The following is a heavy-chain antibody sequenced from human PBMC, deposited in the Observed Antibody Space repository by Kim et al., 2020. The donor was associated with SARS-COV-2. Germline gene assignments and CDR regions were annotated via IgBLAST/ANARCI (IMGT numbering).Heavy chain of an antibody. CDR1: GFTFSSYG. Sequence: GGSLRLSCAASGFTFSSYGMHWVRQAPGKGLEWVAVISYDGSNKYYADSVKGRFTISRDNSKNTLYLQMNSLRAEDTAVYYCAKDHHDSSGYNWFDPWGQGTLVTVSS. V-gene: IGHV3-30*18. CDR3: AKDHHDSSGYNWFDP. D-gene: IGHD3-22*01. CDR2: ISYDGSNK. J-gene: IGHJ5*02.